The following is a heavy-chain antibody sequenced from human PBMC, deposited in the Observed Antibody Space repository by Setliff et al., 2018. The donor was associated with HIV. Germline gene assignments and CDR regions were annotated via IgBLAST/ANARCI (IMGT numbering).Heavy chain of an antibody. CDR2: IKSRTDGGAT. V-gene: IGHV3-15*01. CDR3: VTVRTISGFKCLDS. J-gene: IGHJ5*01. CDR1: GFSFTDVW. Sequence: PGGSLRLSCAASGFSFTDVWMNWVRQAPGKGLEWVGRIKSRTDGGATDYAAPVKGRFSISRDDSKKTLYLQMDSLKTEDTAMYCCVTVRTISGFKCLDSWGQGTLVTVSS.